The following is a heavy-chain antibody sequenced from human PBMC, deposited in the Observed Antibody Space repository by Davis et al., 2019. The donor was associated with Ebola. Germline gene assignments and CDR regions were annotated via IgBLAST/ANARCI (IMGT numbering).Heavy chain of an antibody. J-gene: IGHJ6*03. CDR2: ISSGGVTT. V-gene: IGHV3-48*02. CDR3: ASVNLWSRGWGMDV. Sequence: GGSLRLSCGASGFDFSDYSMTWVRQAPGKGLEWLSYISSGGVTTYYKESVEGRFSTSRDNAKNSLFLEMNSLRDEDTAVYYCASVNLWSRGWGMDVWGKGTTVTVSS. CDR1: GFDFSDYS. D-gene: IGHD2-21*01.